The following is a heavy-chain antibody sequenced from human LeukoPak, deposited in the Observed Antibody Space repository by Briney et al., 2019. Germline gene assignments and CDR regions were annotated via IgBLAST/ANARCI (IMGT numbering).Heavy chain of an antibody. CDR3: ARDSDYYDSSGYDV. D-gene: IGHD3-22*01. J-gene: IGHJ4*02. Sequence: SETLSLTCTVSGGSISSYYWSWIRQPPGKGLEWIGYIYYSGSTNYNPSLKSRVTMSVDTSKNQFSLKLSSVTAADTAVYYCARDSDYYDSSGYDVWGQGTLVTVSS. CDR2: IYYSGST. V-gene: IGHV4-59*12. CDR1: GGSISSYY.